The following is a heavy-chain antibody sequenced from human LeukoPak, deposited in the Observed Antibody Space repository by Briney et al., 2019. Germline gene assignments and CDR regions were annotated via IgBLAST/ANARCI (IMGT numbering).Heavy chain of an antibody. CDR1: GGSLSNTNW. CDR3: SRENGAFSPFGF. D-gene: IGHD2-8*01. J-gene: IGHJ4*02. Sequence: PPETLSLTSGDPGGSLSNTNWWTWVRQPPGQGLEWIGEISLTGLTHYNPSLESRVTVSLDKSKNQLSLNLTSVAAADTAVYYCSRENGAFSPFGFWGQGTLVTVPS. V-gene: IGHV4-4*03. CDR2: ISLTGLT.